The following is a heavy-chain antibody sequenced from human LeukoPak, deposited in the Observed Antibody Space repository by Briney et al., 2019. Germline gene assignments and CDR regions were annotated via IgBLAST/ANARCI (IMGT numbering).Heavy chain of an antibody. D-gene: IGHD6-13*01. V-gene: IGHV1-18*01. CDR3: ASGYSIDY. J-gene: IGHJ4*02. CDR1: GYTFTSYG. CDR2: ISAYNGNT. Sequence: GASVKISCKASGYTFTSYGISWMRQAPGQGLECMGWISAYNGNTNYAQKLQGRVTMTTDTCTSTAYMELRSLRSDDTAVYYCASGYSIDYWGQGTLVTVSS.